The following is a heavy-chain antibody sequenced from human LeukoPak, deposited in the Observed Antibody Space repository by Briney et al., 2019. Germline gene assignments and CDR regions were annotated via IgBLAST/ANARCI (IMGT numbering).Heavy chain of an antibody. V-gene: IGHV1-46*01. CDR3: AKGATMIVRGGMDV. Sequence: ASVKVSCRTSGYIFTDYYIHWVRQAPGQGLEWMGILNSSGGSTTYAQKFQGRITVTRDASTSTVYMELRSLRAEDTAVYYCAKGATMIVRGGMDVWGQGTTVTVSS. CDR2: LNSSGGST. J-gene: IGHJ6*02. D-gene: IGHD3-22*01. CDR1: GYIFTDYY.